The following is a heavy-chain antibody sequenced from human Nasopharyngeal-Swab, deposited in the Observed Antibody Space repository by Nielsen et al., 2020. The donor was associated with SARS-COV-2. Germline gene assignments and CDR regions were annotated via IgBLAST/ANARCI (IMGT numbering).Heavy chain of an antibody. Sequence: GGSLRLSCSASGFIFKNYAMNWVCQAPGRGLEWVSAISGADDSTKYADSVKGRFTISRDNSKNTLDLQMNSLRAEDTAMYYCAKDRDSGDDSGEYYHYYGMDVWGQGTSVTVS. CDR2: ISGADDST. J-gene: IGHJ6*02. CDR3: AKDRDSGDDSGEYYHYYGMDV. V-gene: IGHV3-23*01. CDR1: GFIFKNYA. D-gene: IGHD5-12*01.